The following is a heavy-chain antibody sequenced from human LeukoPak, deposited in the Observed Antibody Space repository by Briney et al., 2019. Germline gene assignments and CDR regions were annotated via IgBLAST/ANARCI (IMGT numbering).Heavy chain of an antibody. CDR2: IYYSGST. D-gene: IGHD4-17*01. CDR3: ARVEGENGDYVGWYFDL. CDR1: GGSVSSGSYY. V-gene: IGHV4-61*01. Sequence: PSETLSLTCTVSGGSVSSGSYYWRWIRQPPGKGLEWIGYIYYSGSTNYNPSLKSRVTISVDTSKNQFSLKLSSVTAADTAVYYCARVEGENGDYVGWYFDLWGRGTLVTVSS. J-gene: IGHJ2*01.